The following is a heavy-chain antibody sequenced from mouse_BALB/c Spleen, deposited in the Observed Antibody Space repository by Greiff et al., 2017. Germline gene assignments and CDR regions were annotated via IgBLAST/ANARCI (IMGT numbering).Heavy chain of an antibody. CDR3: ARANLAWFAY. Sequence: EVKLMESGGGLVQPGGSRKLSCAASGFTFSSFGMHWVRQAPEKGLEWVAYISSGSSTIYYADTVKGRFTISRDNPKNTLFLQMTSLRSEDTAMYYCARANLAWFAYWGQGTLVTVSA. CDR1: GFTFSSFG. J-gene: IGHJ3*01. D-gene: IGHD4-1*01. CDR2: ISSGSSTI. V-gene: IGHV5-17*02.